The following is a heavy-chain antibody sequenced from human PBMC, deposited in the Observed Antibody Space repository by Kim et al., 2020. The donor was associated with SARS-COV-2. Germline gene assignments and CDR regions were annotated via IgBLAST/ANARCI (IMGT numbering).Heavy chain of an antibody. CDR3: ARDHKGLRSPLDY. CDR2: IYYSGST. CDR1: GGSISSSSYY. Sequence: SETLSLTCTVSGGSISSSSYYWGWIRQPPGKGLEWIGSIYYSGSTYYNPSLKSRVTISVDTSKNQFSLKLSSVTAADTAVYYCARDHKGLRSPLDYWGQGTLVTVSS. D-gene: IGHD5-12*01. V-gene: IGHV4-39*07. J-gene: IGHJ4*02.